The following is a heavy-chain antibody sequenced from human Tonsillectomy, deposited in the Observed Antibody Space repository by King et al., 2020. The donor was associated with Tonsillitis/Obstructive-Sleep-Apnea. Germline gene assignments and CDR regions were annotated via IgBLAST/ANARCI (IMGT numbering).Heavy chain of an antibody. V-gene: IGHV3-7*01. D-gene: IGHD5-12*01. Sequence: VQLVESGGGLVQPGGSLRLSCAASGFTFSSYWMSWVRQAPGKGLEWVASIKQDGSEKYYVDSVKGRFTISRDNAKNSLYLQMNSLRAEDTAVYYCAREGDIVATIGGDYWGQGTLVTVSS. J-gene: IGHJ4*02. CDR2: IKQDGSEK. CDR1: GFTFSSYW. CDR3: AREGDIVATIGGDY.